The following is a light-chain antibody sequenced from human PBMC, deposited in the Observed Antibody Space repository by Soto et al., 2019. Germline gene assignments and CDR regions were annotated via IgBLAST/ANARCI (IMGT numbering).Light chain of an antibody. V-gene: IGKV3-11*01. CDR3: QQRSNWLT. CDR1: QSVRRY. J-gene: IGKJ4*01. Sequence: EIVLTQSPATLSLSPGERATLSCRASQSVRRYLAWYQQKPGQAPRLLSYDASNRATGIPARFSGSGSGTDFTLTISSLVPEDFAVYYCQQRSNWLTVGGGTKVEIQ. CDR2: DAS.